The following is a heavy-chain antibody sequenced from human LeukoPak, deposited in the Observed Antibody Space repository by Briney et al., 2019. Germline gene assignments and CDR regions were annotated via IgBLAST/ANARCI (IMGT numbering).Heavy chain of an antibody. J-gene: IGHJ6*02. Sequence: SETLPLTCTVSGGSISNYYWSWIRQPPGKGLEWIGYIYSSGSTNYNPSLKSRVTISVDTSNNQFSLKLSSVTAADTAVYYCARDAGHQLSRRNYYAMDVWGQGTTVTVSS. CDR3: ARDAGHQLSRRNYYAMDV. CDR2: IYSSGST. D-gene: IGHD1-1*01. CDR1: GGSISNYY. V-gene: IGHV4-59*12.